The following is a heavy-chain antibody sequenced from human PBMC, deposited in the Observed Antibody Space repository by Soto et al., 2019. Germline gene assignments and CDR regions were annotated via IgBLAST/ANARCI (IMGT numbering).Heavy chain of an antibody. D-gene: IGHD6-6*01. V-gene: IGHV5-51*07. Sequence: GESLKISCKGSGYSFTSYWIGWVHQMPGKGLEWMGIIYPGDSDTRYSPSFHGQVTISADKSISTAYLQWSSLKASDTAMYYCARQSYSSSSGRYYYYYMDVWGKGTTVTVSS. CDR3: ARQSYSSSSGRYYYYYMDV. CDR2: IYPGDSDT. CDR1: GYSFTSYW. J-gene: IGHJ6*03.